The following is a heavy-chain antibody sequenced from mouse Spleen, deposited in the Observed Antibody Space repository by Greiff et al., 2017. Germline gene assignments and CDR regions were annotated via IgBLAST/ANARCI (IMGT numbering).Heavy chain of an antibody. J-gene: IGHJ4*01. Sequence: QVQLQQSGAELVRPGASVTLSCKASGYTFTDYEMHWVKQTPVHGLEWIGAIDPETGGTAYNQKFKGKAILTADKSSSTAYMELRSLTSEDSAVYYCTRSLPYYYAMDYWGQGTSVTVSS. V-gene: IGHV1-15*01. CDR2: IDPETGGT. CDR1: GYTFTDYE. CDR3: TRSLPYYYAMDY.